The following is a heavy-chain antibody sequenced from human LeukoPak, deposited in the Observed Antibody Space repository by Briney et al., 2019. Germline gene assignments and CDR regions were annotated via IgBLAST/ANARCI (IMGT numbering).Heavy chain of an antibody. CDR3: ARSANSWNHADY. CDR2: INPNSGGT. D-gene: IGHD1-1*01. J-gene: IGHJ4*02. CDR1: GYTFTGYY. V-gene: IGHV1-2*06. Sequence: GASVKVSCKASGYTFTGYYMHWVRQAPGQGLEWMGRINPNSGGTNYAQKLQGRVTMTTDTSTSTAYMELRSLRSDDTAVYYCARSANSWNHADYWGQGTLVTVSS.